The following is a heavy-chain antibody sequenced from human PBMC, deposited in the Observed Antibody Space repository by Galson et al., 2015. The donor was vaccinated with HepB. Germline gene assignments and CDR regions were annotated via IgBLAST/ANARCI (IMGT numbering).Heavy chain of an antibody. CDR2: IRSKTDGGTT. Sequence: SLRLSCAASGFTFSNAWMSWVRQAPGKGLEWVGRIRSKTDGGTTDYAAPMKGRFTISRDDSKNTLYLQMNSLKTEDTAVYYCTTGIGRYYDSNGYYYADYWGQGTLVTVSS. V-gene: IGHV3-15*01. CDR1: GFTFSNAW. J-gene: IGHJ4*02. CDR3: TTGIGRYYDSNGYYYADY. D-gene: IGHD3-22*01.